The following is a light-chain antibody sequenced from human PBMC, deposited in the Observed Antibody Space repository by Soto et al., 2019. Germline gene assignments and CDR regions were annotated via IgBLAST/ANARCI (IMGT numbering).Light chain of an antibody. V-gene: IGKV3-15*01. CDR3: QQYYDWPLYT. J-gene: IGKJ2*01. Sequence: EIVMTQSPATLSVSPGDRATLSCRASQGVSSNLAWYQQKPGQAPRLLMYGASTRVIGIPVRFSGSGSGTEFTLTISSLQPEDFAVYYCQQYYDWPLYTFGQGTKLEIK. CDR2: GAS. CDR1: QGVSSN.